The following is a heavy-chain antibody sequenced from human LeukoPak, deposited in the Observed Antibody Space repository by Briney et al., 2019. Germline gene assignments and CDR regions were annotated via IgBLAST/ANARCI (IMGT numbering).Heavy chain of an antibody. CDR3: GRDQSFLHKSGYSNWIDP. Sequence: ASVKVSCKASGYTFTDYYMQWVRQAPGQGLEWMGWINPNTGDTSFAEKFQGRATMTRDTSITTAYMELSRLTSDDTAVYYCGRDQSFLHKSGYSNWIDPWGQGTLVTVSS. D-gene: IGHD3-22*01. CDR2: INPNTGDT. V-gene: IGHV1-2*02. CDR1: GYTFTDYY. J-gene: IGHJ5*02.